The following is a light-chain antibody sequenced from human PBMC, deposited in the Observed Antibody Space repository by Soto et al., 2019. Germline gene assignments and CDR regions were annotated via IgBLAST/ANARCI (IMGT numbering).Light chain of an antibody. J-gene: IGLJ1*01. Sequence: QSVLTQPASVSGSPGQSITISCTGTSDNYVSWYQQHPGKVPKLMIYGVTNRPSGVSDRFSGSKSGNTASLTISGLQTEDEAEYYCSSYTNSRTLLFGAGTKVTVL. CDR1: SDNY. CDR2: GVT. V-gene: IGLV2-14*01. CDR3: SSYTNSRTLL.